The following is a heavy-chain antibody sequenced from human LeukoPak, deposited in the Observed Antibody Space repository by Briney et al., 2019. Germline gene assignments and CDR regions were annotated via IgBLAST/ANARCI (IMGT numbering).Heavy chain of an antibody. CDR2: ISGSGAST. CDR3: ARSSGYFVSDYMDV. D-gene: IGHD3-22*01. J-gene: IGHJ6*03. V-gene: IGHV3-23*01. CDR1: GFTFSNCA. Sequence: GGSLRLSCAASGFTFSNCAMSWVRQAPGRGLEWVSSISGSGASTKYADVVKGRFTICRDNSKNTLYLQMNSLRAEDPAVYYCARSSGYFVSDYMDVWDKGTTVTVSS.